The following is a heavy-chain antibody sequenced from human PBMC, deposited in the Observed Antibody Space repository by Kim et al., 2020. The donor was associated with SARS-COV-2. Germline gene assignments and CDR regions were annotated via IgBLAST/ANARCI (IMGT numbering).Heavy chain of an antibody. V-gene: IGHV3-7*03. D-gene: IGHD6-19*01. J-gene: IGHJ6*02. CDR2: IKQDGSEK. CDR1: GFTFSSYW. CDR3: AREPLYSSGWGFYYYYGMDV. Sequence: GGSLRLSCAASGFTFSSYWMSWVRQAPGKGLEWVANIKQDGSEKYYVDSVKGRFTISRDNAKNSLYLQMNSLRAEDTAVYYCAREPLYSSGWGFYYYYGMDVWGQGTTVTVSS.